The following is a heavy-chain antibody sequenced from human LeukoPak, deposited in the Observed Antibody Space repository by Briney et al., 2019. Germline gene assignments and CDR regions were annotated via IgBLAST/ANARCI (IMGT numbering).Heavy chain of an antibody. CDR1: GRSISSYY. D-gene: IGHD3-22*01. J-gene: IGHJ3*02. V-gene: IGHV4-59*01. Sequence: PSETLSLTCTVDGRSISSYYWSWIRQPPGNGLEWIGYIYYSGTTNYDPSLKSRVTISVDTSKNQFSLKLSSVTAADTAVYYCARAPEIHYYDSSGYYSSNGAFDIWGQGTMVIVSS. CDR2: IYYSGTT. CDR3: ARAPEIHYYDSSGYYSSNGAFDI.